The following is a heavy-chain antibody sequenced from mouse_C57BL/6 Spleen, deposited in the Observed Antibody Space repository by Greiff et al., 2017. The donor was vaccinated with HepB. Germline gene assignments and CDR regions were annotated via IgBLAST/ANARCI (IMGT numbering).Heavy chain of an antibody. D-gene: IGHD1-1*01. V-gene: IGHV14-1*01. CDR3: TTGLRSLARGYFDV. Sequence: DVKLVESGAELVRPGASVKLSCTASGFNIKDYYMHWVKQRPEQGLEWIGRIDPEDGDTEYAPKFQGKATMTADTSSNTAYLQLSSLTSEDTAVYYCTTGLRSLARGYFDVWGTGTTVTVSS. J-gene: IGHJ1*03. CDR1: GFNIKDYY. CDR2: IDPEDGDT.